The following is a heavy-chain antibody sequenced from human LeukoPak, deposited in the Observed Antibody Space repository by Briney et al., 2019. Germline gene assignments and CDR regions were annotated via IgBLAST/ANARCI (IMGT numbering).Heavy chain of an antibody. J-gene: IGHJ4*02. CDR3: VGDDYGDYVY. V-gene: IGHV3-48*03. CDR2: IGSSGTTI. Sequence: PGGSLRLSCAASGFTFSSYEMNWVRQAPGKGLEWVSYIGSSGTTIYYADSVKGRFTISRDNAKNSLYLQMNSLRAEDTAVDYCVGDDYGDYVYWGQGTLVTVSS. CDR1: GFTFSSYE. D-gene: IGHD4-17*01.